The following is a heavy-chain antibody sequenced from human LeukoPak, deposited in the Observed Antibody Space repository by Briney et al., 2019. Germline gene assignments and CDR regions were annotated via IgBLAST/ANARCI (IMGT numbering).Heavy chain of an antibody. D-gene: IGHD2-15*01. CDR3: ARRSEQTPFFGF. J-gene: IGHJ4*02. CDR2: IYPGDSDT. Sequence: PGESLKISCKGSGYIFSSYWIGWVRQMPGKGLEWMGIIYPGDSDTRYRSSFQGQVTISVDKSTNTAFLQWSSLKASDTAMYYCARRSEQTPFFGFWGQGTLVTVSS. V-gene: IGHV5-51*01. CDR1: GYIFSSYW.